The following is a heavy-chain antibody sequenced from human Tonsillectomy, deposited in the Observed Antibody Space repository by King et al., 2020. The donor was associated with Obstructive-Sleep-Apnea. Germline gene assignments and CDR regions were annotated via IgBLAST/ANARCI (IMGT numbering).Heavy chain of an antibody. Sequence: HVQLVESGAEVKKPGASVKVSCKASGYNFRMYGISWVRQAPGQAPEWMGWISGDDGNTNYAQKLQGRVSLTTDTSTTTAYMELRSLRSDDAGVYYCARDVKRAGEASGYEVEYWGQGTLLTVSS. CDR3: ARDVKRAGEASGYEVEY. D-gene: IGHD3-22*01. CDR2: ISGDDGNT. CDR1: GYNFRMYG. V-gene: IGHV1-18*01. J-gene: IGHJ4*02.